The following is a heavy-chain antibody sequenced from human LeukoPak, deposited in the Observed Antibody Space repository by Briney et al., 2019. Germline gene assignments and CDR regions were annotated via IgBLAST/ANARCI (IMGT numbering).Heavy chain of an antibody. CDR2: IYHSGET. D-gene: IGHD2-8*01. CDR1: GGSISSTSYY. J-gene: IGHJ5*02. CDR3: AETNTPDLVDP. Sequence: SETLSLTCRVSGGSISSTSYYWGWIRQPPGKGLEWIASIYHSGETFYNPSLESRVAISVDTSNNEVFLDLYSVTAADTAIYYCAETNTPDLVDPWGRGTLVTVSS. V-gene: IGHV4-39*07.